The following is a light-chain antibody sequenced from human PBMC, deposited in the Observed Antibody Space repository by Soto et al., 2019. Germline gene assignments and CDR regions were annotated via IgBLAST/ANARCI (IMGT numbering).Light chain of an antibody. Sequence: QLVLTQPPSVSGAPGQRVTISCTGNSSNIGAGYDVHWYQQLPGTAPKLLIYGNINRPSGVPDRFSGSKSGTSASLAISGLQSEDEADYYCAAWDDSLNGYVFGTGTKLTVL. CDR1: SSNIGAGYD. CDR3: AAWDDSLNGYV. J-gene: IGLJ1*01. V-gene: IGLV1-40*01. CDR2: GNI.